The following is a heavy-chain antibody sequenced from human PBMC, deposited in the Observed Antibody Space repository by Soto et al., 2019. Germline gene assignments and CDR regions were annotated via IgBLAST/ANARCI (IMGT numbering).Heavy chain of an antibody. J-gene: IGHJ3*02. V-gene: IGHV3-33*01. Sequence: QVQLVESGGGVVQPGRSLRLSCAASGFTFSSYGMHWVRQAPGKGLEWVAVIWYDGSNKYYADFVKGRFTISRDNSKNTLYLQMNSLRAEDTAVYYCAREATYSSGWYLAFDIWGQGTMVTVSS. CDR2: IWYDGSNK. CDR1: GFTFSSYG. CDR3: AREATYSSGWYLAFDI. D-gene: IGHD6-19*01.